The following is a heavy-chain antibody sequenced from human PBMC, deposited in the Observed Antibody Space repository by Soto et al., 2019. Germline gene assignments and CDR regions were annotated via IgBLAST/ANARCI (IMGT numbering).Heavy chain of an antibody. V-gene: IGHV4-31*02. D-gene: IGHD1-26*01. J-gene: IGHJ4*02. CDR1: GASTVSHYH. Sequence: QVQLQESGPGLVKPSQTLSLTCSVSGASTVSHYHWTWIRQPPGKRLEWMGYIFNSGTTFYNPSLTSRLSISRDTSGNHFSLELRSVTAADTAVYYFSLALGPTTGLDYWGQLTLVTVSS. CDR2: IFNSGTT. CDR3: SLALGPTTGLDY.